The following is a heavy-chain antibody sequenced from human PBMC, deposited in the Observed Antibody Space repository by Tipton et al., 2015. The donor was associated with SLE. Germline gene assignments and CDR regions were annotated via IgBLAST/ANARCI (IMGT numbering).Heavy chain of an antibody. CDR3: AREAYSGSYYLDS. V-gene: IGHV1-3*03. J-gene: IGHJ4*02. CDR2: INADNGYT. D-gene: IGHD1-26*01. CDR1: GYTFTTYA. Sequence: QLVQSGAEVKKPGASAKVSCKASGYTFTTYAMHWVRQAPGQRLEWMGWINADNGYTKYSPDFQGRVTITRDTSANTVYLELSTLRSEDKAVYYCAREAYSGSYYLDSWGQGTLVIVSS.